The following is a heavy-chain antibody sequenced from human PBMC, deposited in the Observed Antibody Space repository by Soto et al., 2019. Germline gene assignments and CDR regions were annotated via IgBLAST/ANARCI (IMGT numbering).Heavy chain of an antibody. CDR1: GYTFTSYG. CDR3: ARVGGSCYCRFDP. D-gene: IGHD2-15*01. CDR2: ISGYNGNT. V-gene: IGHV1-18*01. J-gene: IGHJ5*02. Sequence: QVQLVQSGAEVKNPGASVKVYCKASGYTFTSYGISWVRQAPGQGLEWMGWISGYNGNTNYAHKLQGRVTITTDTATTKAYTELRSLRSDATAVYYRARVGGSCYCRFDPWGKGTLVTVSS.